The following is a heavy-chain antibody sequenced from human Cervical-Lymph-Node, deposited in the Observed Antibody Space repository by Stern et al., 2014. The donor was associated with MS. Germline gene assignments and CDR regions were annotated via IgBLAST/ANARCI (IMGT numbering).Heavy chain of an antibody. CDR3: ARLLAGSSSSIDY. CDR1: GYTFTTYW. V-gene: IGHV5-51*01. CDR2: IYPGDSDT. D-gene: IGHD6-13*01. J-gene: IGHJ4*02. Sequence: MQLVQSGAEVKKAGESLKIACKGSGYTFTTYWIAWVRQMPGKGLEWMGIIYPGDSDTKYSPSFEGQVTILDDKSINTAYLQWSSLKASDTAMYYCARLLAGSSSSIDYWGQGTLVTVSS.